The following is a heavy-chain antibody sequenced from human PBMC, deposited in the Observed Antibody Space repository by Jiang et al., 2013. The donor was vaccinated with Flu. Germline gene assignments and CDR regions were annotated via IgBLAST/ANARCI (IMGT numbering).Heavy chain of an antibody. V-gene: IGHV2-70*11. Sequence: KPTQTLTLTCTFSGFSLSTSGMCVSWIRQPPGKALEWLARIDWDDDKYYSTSLKTRLTISKDTSKNQVVLTMTNMDPVDTATYYCARIHRDSNYGWAYYFDYWGQGTLVTVSS. CDR3: ARIHRDSNYGWAYYFDY. J-gene: IGHJ4*02. CDR1: GFSLSTSGMC. D-gene: IGHD4-11*01. CDR2: IDWDDDK.